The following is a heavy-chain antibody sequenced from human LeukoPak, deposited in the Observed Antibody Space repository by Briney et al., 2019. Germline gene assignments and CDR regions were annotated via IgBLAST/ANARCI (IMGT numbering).Heavy chain of an antibody. D-gene: IGHD2-21*01. Sequence: ASVKVSCKASGGTFGNNAISWLRQAPAEGPEWMGDIITILDTANYAQKFQGRLTITADESTSTAYMELSSLRSEGTAVYYCARASRVNLRVGAAGGAGWFDPWGQGTLVTVSS. CDR2: IITILDTA. CDR1: GGTFGNNA. CDR3: ARASRVNLRVGAAGGAGWFDP. V-gene: IGHV1-69*01. J-gene: IGHJ5*02.